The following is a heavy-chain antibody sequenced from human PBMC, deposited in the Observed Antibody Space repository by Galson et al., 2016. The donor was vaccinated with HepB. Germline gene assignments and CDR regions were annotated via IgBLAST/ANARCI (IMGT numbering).Heavy chain of an antibody. CDR2: IYYSGGT. J-gene: IGHJ4*02. V-gene: IGHV4-39*01. Sequence: SETLSLTCTVSGGSISSSSYYWGWIRQPPGKGLEWIGSIYYSGGTYYNPSLKSRVSISVDTSKNQFSLKLSSVTAADTAVFYCARHFRTAFGDSFDSWGQGTLVTVSS. CDR3: ARHFRTAFGDSFDS. CDR1: GGSISSSSYY. D-gene: IGHD3-10*01.